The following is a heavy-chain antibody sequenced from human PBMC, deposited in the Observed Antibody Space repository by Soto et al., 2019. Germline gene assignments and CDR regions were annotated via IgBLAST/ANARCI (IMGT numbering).Heavy chain of an antibody. CDR2: ISYDGSNK. CDR1: GFTFSSYG. D-gene: IGHD1-26*01. J-gene: IGHJ4*02. Sequence: SLRLSCAASGFTFSSYGMHWVRQAPGKGLEWVAVISYDGSNKYYADSVKGRFTISRDNSKNTLYLRMNSLRAEDTAVYYCAKAAPVGATSGYFDYWGQGTLVTVSS. CDR3: AKAAPVGATSGYFDY. V-gene: IGHV3-30*18.